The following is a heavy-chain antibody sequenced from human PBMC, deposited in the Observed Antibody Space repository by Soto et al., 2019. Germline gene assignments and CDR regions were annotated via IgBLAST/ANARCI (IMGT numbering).Heavy chain of an antibody. Sequence: PSQTLSLTCAISGDSASSNSAAWNWIRQSPSRGLEWLGRTYYRSKWYNDYAVSVKSRITINPDTSKNQFSLQLNSVTPEDTAVYYCAREELSGNWNDRELFDYWGQGTLVTVSS. CDR2: TYYRSKWYN. J-gene: IGHJ4*02. D-gene: IGHD1-20*01. CDR3: AREELSGNWNDRELFDY. CDR1: GDSASSNSAA. V-gene: IGHV6-1*01.